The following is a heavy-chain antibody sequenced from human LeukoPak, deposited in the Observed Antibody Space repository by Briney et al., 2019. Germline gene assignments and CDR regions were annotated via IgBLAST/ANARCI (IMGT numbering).Heavy chain of an antibody. CDR3: ARDTVVVPAAWNWFDP. CDR1: GGSISPYY. D-gene: IGHD2-2*01. Sequence: SETLSLTCTVSGGSISPYYWSWIRQPPGKGLEWIGYISYSGSTNYIPSLKSRVTMSVDTSKNQFSLKLSSVTAADTAVYYCARDTVVVPAAWNWFDPWGQGTLVTVSS. CDR2: ISYSGST. J-gene: IGHJ5*02. V-gene: IGHV4-59*12.